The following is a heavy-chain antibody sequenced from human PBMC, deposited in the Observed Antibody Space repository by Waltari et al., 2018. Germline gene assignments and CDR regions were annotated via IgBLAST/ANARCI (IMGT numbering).Heavy chain of an antibody. J-gene: IGHJ4*02. V-gene: IGHV3-15*01. CDR3: ATEGLIYTSLDIYDF. Sequence: EVRLVESGGGLVKPGGSLRLSCAASGFIFKDAWMSWVRQAPGKGLEGVGRSKTKAEGETTDYAGPVKGRFTISRDDAANNLFLQMNSLKIDDTAVYYCATEGLIYTSLDIYDFWGQGSLVAVSS. D-gene: IGHD2-2*03. CDR1: GFIFKDAW. CDR2: SKTKAEGETT.